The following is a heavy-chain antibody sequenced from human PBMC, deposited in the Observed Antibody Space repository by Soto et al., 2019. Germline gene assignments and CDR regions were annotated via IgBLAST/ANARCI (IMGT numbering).Heavy chain of an antibody. V-gene: IGHV3-13*01. CDR3: ARSGQYYYDSSYGMDV. CDR1: GFTFSSYD. J-gene: IGHJ6*02. Sequence: EVQLVESGGGLVQPGGSLRLSCAASGFTFSSYDMHWVRQATGKGLEWVSAIGTAGDTYYPGSVKGRFTISRENAKNSLYLQMNSLRAEDTAVYYCARSGQYYYDSSYGMDVWGQGTTVTVSS. D-gene: IGHD3-22*01. CDR2: IGTAGDT.